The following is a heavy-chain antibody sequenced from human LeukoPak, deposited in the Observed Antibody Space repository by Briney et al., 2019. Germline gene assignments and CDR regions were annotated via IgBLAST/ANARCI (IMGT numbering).Heavy chain of an antibody. D-gene: IGHD6-13*01. Sequence: GESLKISCKGSGYSFTSYWIGWVRQMPGKGLEWMGIIYPTDSDARYSPSFQGQVTISVDKSISTVYLQWNSLKASDSAMYYCGASPSATGTERYYWGQGTLVTVSS. J-gene: IGHJ4*02. V-gene: IGHV5-51*01. CDR2: IYPTDSDA. CDR1: GYSFTSYW. CDR3: GASPSATGTERYY.